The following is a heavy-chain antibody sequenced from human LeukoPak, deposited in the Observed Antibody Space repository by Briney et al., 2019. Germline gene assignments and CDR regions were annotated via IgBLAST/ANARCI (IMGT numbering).Heavy chain of an antibody. J-gene: IGHJ4*02. CDR2: IVPIFGKS. V-gene: IGHV1-69*01. D-gene: IGHD6-19*01. CDR1: GGTFTTFA. CDR3: ARESLAGTWPSDF. Sequence: SVKVSCKASGGTFTTFAISWMRQAPGQGLQWMGAIVPIFGKSHYAQKLQGRLTITADESTNTAFMELARLTADDTAVYYCARESLAGTWPSDFWGQGTLVTVSS.